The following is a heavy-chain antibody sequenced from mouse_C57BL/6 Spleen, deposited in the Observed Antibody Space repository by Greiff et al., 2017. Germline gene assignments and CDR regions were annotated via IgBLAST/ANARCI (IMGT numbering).Heavy chain of an antibody. CDR1: GYAFSSSW. D-gene: IGHD1-1*01. CDR3: AGATVVPYSMDY. Sequence: QVQLQQSGPELVKPGASVKISCKASGYAFSSSWMNWVKQRPGKGLEWIGRIYPGDGDTNYNGKFKGKATLTADKSSSTSYMQLSSRTSEDSAVYVCAGATVVPYSMDYWGQGTSVTVSS. V-gene: IGHV1-82*01. CDR2: IYPGDGDT. J-gene: IGHJ4*01.